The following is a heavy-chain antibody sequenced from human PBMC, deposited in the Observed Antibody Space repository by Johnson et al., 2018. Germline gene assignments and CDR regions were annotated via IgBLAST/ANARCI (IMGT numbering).Heavy chain of an antibody. D-gene: IGHD3-16*01. CDR3: AKEGGALRDDAFDI. Sequence: VQLVESGGGVVQPGRSLRLSCAASGFTFSSYGMHWVRQAPGKGLEWVAVISYDGSNKYYADSVKGRFTISRDNSKNTLYLQMNSLRAEETAVYYCAKEGGALRDDAFDIWGQGTMVTVSS. CDR1: GFTFSSYG. V-gene: IGHV3-30*18. J-gene: IGHJ3*02. CDR2: ISYDGSNK.